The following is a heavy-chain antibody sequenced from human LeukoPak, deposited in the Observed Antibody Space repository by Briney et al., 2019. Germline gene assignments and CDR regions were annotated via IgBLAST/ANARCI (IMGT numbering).Heavy chain of an antibody. CDR2: IWDDGTNK. J-gene: IGHJ3*02. CDR3: ARAEVPGAIYSCAFDI. V-gene: IGHV3-33*01. CDR1: GFTFSTYG. Sequence: GGSLRLSCAASGFTFSTYGMHWVRQAPGKGLAWVAVIWDDGTNKYYADSVKGRFTISRDNSKNTLYLQMNSLRAEDTAVYYCARAEVPGAIYSCAFDIWGQGTMVTVSS. D-gene: IGHD2-2*01.